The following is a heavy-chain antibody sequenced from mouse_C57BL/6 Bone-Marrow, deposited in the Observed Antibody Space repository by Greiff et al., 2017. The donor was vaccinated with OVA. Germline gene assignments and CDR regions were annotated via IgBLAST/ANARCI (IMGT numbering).Heavy chain of an antibody. CDR1: GFTFSDYG. Sequence: EVKVVESGGGLVKPGGSLKLSCAASGFTFSDYGMHWVRQAPEKGLEWVAYISSGSSTIYYADTVKGRFTISRDNAKNTLFLQMTSLRSEDTAMYYCAREYYGSSYDYYAMDYWGQGTSVTVSS. CDR2: ISSGSSTI. J-gene: IGHJ4*01. V-gene: IGHV5-17*01. D-gene: IGHD1-1*01. CDR3: AREYYGSSYDYYAMDY.